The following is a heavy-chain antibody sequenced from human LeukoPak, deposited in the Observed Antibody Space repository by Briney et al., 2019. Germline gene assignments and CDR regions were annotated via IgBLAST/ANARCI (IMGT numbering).Heavy chain of an antibody. CDR3: ARHTSGYVQFGYFDY. V-gene: IGHV4-39*01. CDR2: IYKSGGT. CDR1: GASISNDIDY. Sequence: KPSETLSLTCTVSGASISNDIDYWGWIRQPPGKGLEWVGNIYKSGGTYYNPSLRSRVAISVETSKNQFSLKLSSVTAADTAVYYCARHTSGYVQFGYFDYWGQGILVTVSS. D-gene: IGHD3-22*01. J-gene: IGHJ4*02.